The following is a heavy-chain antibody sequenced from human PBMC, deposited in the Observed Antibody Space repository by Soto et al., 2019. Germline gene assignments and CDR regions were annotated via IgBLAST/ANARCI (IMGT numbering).Heavy chain of an antibody. CDR1: GFTLSSYG. CDR2: RSYDGSNK. Sequence: PGGSLRLSCAASGFTLSSYGMHWVRQAPGKGLEWVAVRSYDGSNKYYADSVAGRFTISRDNSKNTLYLQMNSLRAEDTAVYYCARWGLDDFWSGYLYYLDSWGLGTLVTVSS. D-gene: IGHD3-3*01. CDR3: ARWGLDDFWSGYLYYLDS. J-gene: IGHJ4*02. V-gene: IGHV3-30*14.